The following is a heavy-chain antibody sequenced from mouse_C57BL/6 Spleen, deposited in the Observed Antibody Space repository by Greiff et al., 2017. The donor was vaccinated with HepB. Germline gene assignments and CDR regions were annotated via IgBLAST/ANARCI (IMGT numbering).Heavy chain of an antibody. CDR2: IHPNSGST. J-gene: IGHJ2*01. D-gene: IGHD4-1*01. V-gene: IGHV1-64*01. CDR1: GYTFTSYW. Sequence: QVQLQQPGAELVKPGASVKLSCKASGYTFTSYWMHWVKQRPGQGLEWIGMIHPNSGSTNYNEKFKSKATLTVDKPSSTAYMQLSSLTSEDSAVYYCARGGNWDGYWGQGTTLTASS. CDR3: ARGGNWDGY.